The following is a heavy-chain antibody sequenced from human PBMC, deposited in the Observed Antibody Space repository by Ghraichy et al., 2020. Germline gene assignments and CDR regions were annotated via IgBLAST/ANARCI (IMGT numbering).Heavy chain of an antibody. CDR3: TTDWVAHYYDSSGPLYYFDY. J-gene: IGHJ4*02. CDR1: GFTFNSAW. Sequence: GGSLRLSCAASGFTFNSAWMSWVRQAPGKGLDWVGRIKSKTDGGTTDYAAPVKGRFTISRDDSRNTLFLQMNSLKADDTAVYYCTTDWVAHYYDSSGPLYYFDYWGRGTLVTVSS. CDR2: IKSKTDGGTT. D-gene: IGHD3-22*01. V-gene: IGHV3-15*01.